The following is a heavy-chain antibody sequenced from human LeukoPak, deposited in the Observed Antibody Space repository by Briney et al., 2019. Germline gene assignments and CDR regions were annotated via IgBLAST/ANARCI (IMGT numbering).Heavy chain of an antibody. Sequence: PGGSLRLSCAASGLTFSAYWGNWVRQAPGKGLEGVANIEQDGSEKNYVDSVKGRFTISRDNGANSLYLQMNNLRVEDTGVYYCVGGIGWLPDYWGQGTLVTVSS. CDR1: GLTFSAYW. D-gene: IGHD6-19*01. CDR2: IEQDGSEK. CDR3: VGGIGWLPDY. J-gene: IGHJ4*02. V-gene: IGHV3-7*01.